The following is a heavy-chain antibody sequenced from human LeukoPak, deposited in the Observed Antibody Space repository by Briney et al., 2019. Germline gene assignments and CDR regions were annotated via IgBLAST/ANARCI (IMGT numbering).Heavy chain of an antibody. Sequence: GGSLRLSCEASGFTFSTYWMTWVRQAPGKGLEWVANIKEDGSETSYVDSVKGRFTISKDNAKNSLYLQMNSLRAEDTAVYYCARIHSGSYYMGFDYWGQGALVTVSS. CDR1: GFTFSTYW. CDR2: IKEDGSET. D-gene: IGHD1-26*01. CDR3: ARIHSGSYYMGFDY. J-gene: IGHJ4*02. V-gene: IGHV3-7*01.